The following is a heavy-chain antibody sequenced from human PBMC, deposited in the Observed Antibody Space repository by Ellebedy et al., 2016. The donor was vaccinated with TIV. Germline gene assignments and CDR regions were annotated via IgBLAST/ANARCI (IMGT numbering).Heavy chain of an antibody. CDR1: GASFSGYY. V-gene: IGHV4-34*01. Sequence: MPSETLSLTCAVYGASFSGYYWSWIRQPPGKGLEWIGAINHSGRTNYNPSLNSRVTISLDTSKTQFSLKLSSVTAAETAVYYCARGWRVGATMRMYWFDPWGQGTLVTVSS. J-gene: IGHJ5*02. CDR3: ARGWRVGATMRMYWFDP. CDR2: INHSGRT. D-gene: IGHD1-26*01.